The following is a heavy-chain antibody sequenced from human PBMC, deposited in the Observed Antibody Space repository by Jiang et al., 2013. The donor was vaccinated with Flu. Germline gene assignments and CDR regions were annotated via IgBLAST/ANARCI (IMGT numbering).Heavy chain of an antibody. CDR1: GYTFTGYY. J-gene: IGHJ6*02. CDR3: ARAGKSTHRDYYGMDV. Sequence: KASGYTFTGYYMHWVRQAPGQGLEWMGWINPNSGGTNYAQKFQGWVTMTRDTSISTAYMELSRLRSDDTAVYYCARAGKSTHRDYYGMDVWGQGTTVTVSS. V-gene: IGHV1-2*04. CDR2: INPNSGGT.